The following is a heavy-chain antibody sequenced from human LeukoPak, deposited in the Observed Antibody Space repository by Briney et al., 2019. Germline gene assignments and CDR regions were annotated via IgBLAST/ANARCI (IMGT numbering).Heavy chain of an antibody. Sequence: GRSLRLSCVGSGFSLDDYTMHWVRQVPGKGLQWVSSISWDSGNQAYTDSVKGRFTISRDNDKNSLYLQMNSLRPEDTALYYCVKDMGFDLLKDAFHVRGQGTLVTVSS. D-gene: IGHD3-9*01. J-gene: IGHJ3*01. V-gene: IGHV3-9*01. CDR1: GFSLDDYT. CDR2: ISWDSGNQ. CDR3: VKDMGFDLLKDAFHV.